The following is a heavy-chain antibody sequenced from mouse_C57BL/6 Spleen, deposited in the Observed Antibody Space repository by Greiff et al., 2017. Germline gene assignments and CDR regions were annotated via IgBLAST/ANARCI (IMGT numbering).Heavy chain of an antibody. D-gene: IGHD1-1*01. CDR2: INPNNGGT. J-gene: IGHJ2*01. V-gene: IGHV1-22*01. CDR1: GYTFTDYN. CDR3: ARYYYGGYYFDY. Sequence: EVQLQQSGPELVKPGASVKMSCKASGYTFTDYNMHWVKQSHGKSLEWIGYINPNNGGTSYNQKFKGKATLTVNKSSSTAYMELRSLTSEDSAVYYCARYYYGGYYFDYWGQGTTLTVSS.